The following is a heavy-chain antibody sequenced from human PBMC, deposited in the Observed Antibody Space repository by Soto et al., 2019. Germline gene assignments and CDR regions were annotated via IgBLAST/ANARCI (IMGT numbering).Heavy chain of an antibody. J-gene: IGHJ6*04. Sequence: VXXSCXASGYTFTXXXXXXVXQAPGQGLEWMGWISAYNSNTNYAQKLQGRVTMTTDTSTSTAYMELRSLRSDDTAVYYCARELPPKEMDVWGKGTTVTVSS. V-gene: IGHV1-18*01. CDR2: ISAYNSNT. CDR1: GYTFTXXX. CDR3: ARELPPKEMDV.